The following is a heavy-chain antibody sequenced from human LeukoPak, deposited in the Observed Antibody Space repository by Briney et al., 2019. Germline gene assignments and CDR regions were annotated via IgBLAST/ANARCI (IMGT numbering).Heavy chain of an antibody. V-gene: IGHV4-59*01. CDR3: ASTTVTTGGVDY. CDR1: GGSISSYY. J-gene: IGHJ4*02. Sequence: SETLSLTCTVSGGSISSYYWSWIRQPPGKGLEWIGYIYYSGSTNYNPSLKSRVTISVDTSKNQFSLKLSSVTAADTAVYYCASTTVTTGGVDYWGQGTLVTVSP. CDR2: IYYSGST. D-gene: IGHD4-17*01.